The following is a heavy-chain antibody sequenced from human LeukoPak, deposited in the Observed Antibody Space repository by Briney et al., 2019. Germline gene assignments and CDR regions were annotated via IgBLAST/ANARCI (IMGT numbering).Heavy chain of an antibody. CDR2: INPNSGGT. Sequence: ASVKVSCKASGYTFTGYYMHWVRQAPGQGLEWMGWINPNSGGTNYAQKFQGRVTMTRDTSISTAYMELSRLRSDDTAVYYCARAFYDFWSGYYMGFQGGDFDYWGQGTLVTVSS. CDR3: ARAFYDFWSGYYMGFQGGDFDY. J-gene: IGHJ4*02. D-gene: IGHD3-3*01. CDR1: GYTFTGYY. V-gene: IGHV1-2*02.